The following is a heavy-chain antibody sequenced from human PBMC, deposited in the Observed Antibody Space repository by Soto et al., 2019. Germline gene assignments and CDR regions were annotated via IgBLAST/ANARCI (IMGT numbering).Heavy chain of an antibody. J-gene: IGHJ4*02. D-gene: IGHD2-8*01. V-gene: IGHV4-61*01. CDR2: IYHYTGGT. Sequence: SETLSLTCSVSGVSVSSGSYYWSWIRQPPGKGLEWIGYIYHYTGGTNYNPSLKSRVTISVDTSKNQFSLKLSSVTAADTAVYYCARVNGGPYYFDKWGQGTLVTVSS. CDR3: ARVNGGPYYFDK. CDR1: GVSVSSGSYY.